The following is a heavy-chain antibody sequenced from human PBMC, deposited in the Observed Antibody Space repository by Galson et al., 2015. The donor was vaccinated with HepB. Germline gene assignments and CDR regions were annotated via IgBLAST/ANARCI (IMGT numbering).Heavy chain of an antibody. Sequence: SLRLSCAASGFTFDDYAMHWVRQAPGKGLEWVSGISWNSGSIGYADSVKGRFTISRDNAKNSLYLQMNSLRAEDTALYYCAGYYDSSGYPDTIWYFDLWGRGTLVTVSS. D-gene: IGHD3-22*01. CDR3: AGYYDSSGYPDTIWYFDL. CDR1: GFTFDDYA. V-gene: IGHV3-9*01. CDR2: ISWNSGSI. J-gene: IGHJ2*01.